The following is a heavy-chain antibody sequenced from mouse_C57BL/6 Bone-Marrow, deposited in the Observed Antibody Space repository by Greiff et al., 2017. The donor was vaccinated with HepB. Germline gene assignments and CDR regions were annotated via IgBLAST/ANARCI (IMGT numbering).Heavy chain of an antibody. Sequence: EVQLQQSGPELVKPGASVKISCKASGYTFTDYYMNWVKQSHGKSLEWIGDINPNNGGTSYNQKFKGKATLTVDKSSSTAYMELRSLTSEDSAVYYCAREGVYDGPYWGQGTLVTVSA. CDR1: GYTFTDYY. CDR3: AREGVYDGPY. D-gene: IGHD2-3*01. CDR2: INPNNGGT. V-gene: IGHV1-26*01. J-gene: IGHJ3*01.